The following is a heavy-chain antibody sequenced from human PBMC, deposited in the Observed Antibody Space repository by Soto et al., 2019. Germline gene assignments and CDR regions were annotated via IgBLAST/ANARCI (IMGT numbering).Heavy chain of an antibody. CDR2: IYSSGST. D-gene: IGHD2-8*01. Sequence: XXTLSLPCTVSGGSISNCYWRWIRQSPVRGLEWIGYIYSSGSTNYNPSLESRITINADTSNNQLSLQLKSVTPDDTAVYYCARLIGDSWLDSWGQGTLVTAPQ. V-gene: IGHV4-4*08. CDR3: ARLIGDSWLDS. J-gene: IGHJ5*01. CDR1: GGSISNCY.